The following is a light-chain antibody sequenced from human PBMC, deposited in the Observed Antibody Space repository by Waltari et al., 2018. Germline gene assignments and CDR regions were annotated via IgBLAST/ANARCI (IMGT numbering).Light chain of an antibody. J-gene: IGKJ2*01. CDR2: WAS. CDR1: QSVLYSSNNKNY. CDR3: QQYYSTPYT. Sequence: MTQSPDSLAVSLGERATINCKSSQSVLYSSNNKNYLAWYRQKPGQPPQLLIYWASTRESGVPDRFSGSGSGTDFTLTISNLQAEDVAIYYCQQYYSTPYTFGQGTRLEIK. V-gene: IGKV4-1*01.